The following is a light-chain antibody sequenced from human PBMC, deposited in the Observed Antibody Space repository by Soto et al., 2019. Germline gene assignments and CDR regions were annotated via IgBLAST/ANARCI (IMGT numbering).Light chain of an antibody. J-gene: IGKJ4*01. CDR2: GAS. V-gene: IGKV3-20*01. CDR1: QSVSSTY. CDR3: QQFSSYPLT. Sequence: EIVLTQSPGTLSLSPGERATLSCRARQSVSSTYLAWYQQKPGQAPRLLIYGASSRATGIPDRFSGRGSGTDFTLTISRLEPEDFAVYYCQQFSSYPLTFGGGTKVDIK.